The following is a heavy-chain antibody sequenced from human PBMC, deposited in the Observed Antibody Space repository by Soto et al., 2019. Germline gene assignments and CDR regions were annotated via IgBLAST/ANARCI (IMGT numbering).Heavy chain of an antibody. Sequence: QVQLVQSGAEVKKPGSSVKVSCKASGGTFSSYAISWVRQAPGQGLEWMGGIIPIFGTANYAQKFQGRVTITADESTSTAYMELSSLRSEDTAVYYCARGNLRGIAAAGYNWFDPWGQGTLVTVSS. CDR1: GGTFSSYA. CDR2: IIPIFGTA. J-gene: IGHJ5*02. CDR3: ARGNLRGIAAAGYNWFDP. D-gene: IGHD6-13*01. V-gene: IGHV1-69*01.